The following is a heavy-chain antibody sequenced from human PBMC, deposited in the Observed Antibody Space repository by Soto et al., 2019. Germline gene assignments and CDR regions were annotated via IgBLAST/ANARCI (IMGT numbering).Heavy chain of an antibody. V-gene: IGHV1-18*01. Sequence: QVQLVQSGAEVKKPGASVKVSCKASGYTFTSYGISWVRQAPGQGLEWMGWISANNGNTNYAQKLQGRVTMTTDTSTSTASLELRSLRSDDTAVYYCARDRGSYALDYWGQGTLVTVSS. CDR3: ARDRGSYALDY. D-gene: IGHD1-26*01. CDR2: ISANNGNT. J-gene: IGHJ4*02. CDR1: GYTFTSYG.